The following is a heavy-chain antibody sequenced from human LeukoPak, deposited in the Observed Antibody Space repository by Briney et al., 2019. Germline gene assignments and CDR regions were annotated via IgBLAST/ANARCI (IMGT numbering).Heavy chain of an antibody. CDR1: GFPLRTARMG. Sequence: SGPTLVHPTEPLTLTCTVSGFPLRTARMGVSWIRLPPGKALEWLAHIFSNDEKSYITSLKNRLTICKDTSKSQVVLTMTNMDPVDTATYYCARRYCSSTSCYGAEDWGQGTLATVSS. CDR3: ARRYCSSTSCYGAED. CDR2: IFSNDEK. D-gene: IGHD2-2*01. J-gene: IGHJ4*02. V-gene: IGHV2-26*01.